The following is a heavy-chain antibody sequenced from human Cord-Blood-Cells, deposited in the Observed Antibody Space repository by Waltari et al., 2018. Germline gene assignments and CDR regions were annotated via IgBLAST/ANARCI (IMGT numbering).Heavy chain of an antibody. CDR3: ARPGAIAAAGTGYWYFDL. J-gene: IGHJ2*01. Sequence: QLQLQESGPGLVKPSETLSLTCTVSGGSISSSSYSWGWIRQPPGKGLEWIGSIYYSGSTYYNPSLKSRVTISVDTSKNQFSLKLSSVTAADTAVYYCARPGAIAAAGTGYWYFDLWGRGTLVTVSS. CDR1: GGSISSSSYS. D-gene: IGHD6-13*01. CDR2: IYYSGST. V-gene: IGHV4-39*01.